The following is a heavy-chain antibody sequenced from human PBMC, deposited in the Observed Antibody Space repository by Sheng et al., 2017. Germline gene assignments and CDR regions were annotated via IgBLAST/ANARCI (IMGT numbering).Heavy chain of an antibody. V-gene: IGHV1-18*01. CDR1: GYTFTSYG. CDR2: ISAYNGNT. J-gene: IGHJ3*02. D-gene: IGHD6-13*01. CDR3: AREEGVAAAGPGVGDAFDI. Sequence: QVQLVQSGAEVKKPGASVKVSCKASGYTFTSYGISWVRQAPGQGLEWMGWISAYNGNTNYAQKLQGRVTMTTDTSTSTAYMELRSLRSDDTAVYYCAREEGVAAAGPGVGDAFDIWGQGTMVTVSS.